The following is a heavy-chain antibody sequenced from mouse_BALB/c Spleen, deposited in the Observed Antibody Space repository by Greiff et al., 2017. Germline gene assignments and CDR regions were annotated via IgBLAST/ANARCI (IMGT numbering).Heavy chain of an antibody. CDR3: TRRNWDAEDMDY. V-gene: IGHV1S81*02. CDR1: GYTFTSYW. CDR2: INPSNGRT. J-gene: IGHJ4*01. D-gene: IGHD4-1*01. Sequence: QVQLQQSGAELVKPGASVKLSCKASGYTFTSYWMHWVKQRPGQGLEWIGEINPSNGRTNYNEKFKSKATLTVDKSSSTAYMQLSSLTSEDSAVYYCTRRNWDAEDMDYWGQGTSVTVSS.